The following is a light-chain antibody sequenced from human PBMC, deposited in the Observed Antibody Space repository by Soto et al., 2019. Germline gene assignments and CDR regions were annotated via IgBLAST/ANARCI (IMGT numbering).Light chain of an antibody. V-gene: IGKV3-20*01. Sequence: DIVLTQSPGTLSSSLGERATLSCRASQSVSSSYLAWYQQKPSQAPRLLIYGASSRATGIPDRFSGSGSGTDFTLTISRLEPEDFAVYYCQQYGSSPQTFGQGTKVEIK. CDR1: QSVSSSY. J-gene: IGKJ1*01. CDR3: QQYGSSPQT. CDR2: GAS.